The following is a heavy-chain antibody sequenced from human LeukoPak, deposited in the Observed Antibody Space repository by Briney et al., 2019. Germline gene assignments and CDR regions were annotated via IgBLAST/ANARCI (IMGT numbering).Heavy chain of an antibody. Sequence: GESLKISCKGSGYSFTSYWIGWGRQMPGKGLEWMGIIYPGDSDTRYSPSFQGQVTISADKSISTAYLQWSSLKASDTAMYYCARRVYGGGDCLDAFDIWGQGTMVTVSS. J-gene: IGHJ3*02. V-gene: IGHV5-51*01. CDR1: GYSFTSYW. CDR3: ARRVYGGGDCLDAFDI. CDR2: IYPGDSDT. D-gene: IGHD2-21*02.